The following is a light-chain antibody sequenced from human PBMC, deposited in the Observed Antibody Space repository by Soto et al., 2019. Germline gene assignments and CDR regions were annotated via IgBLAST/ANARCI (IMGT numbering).Light chain of an antibody. J-gene: IGKJ5*01. V-gene: IGKV3-15*01. CDR3: VQSNILPT. CDR1: QNVDSN. CDR2: GAS. Sequence: EIVLPQYPGPLSLSPGERSTLSCRASQNVDSNYLAWYQQKPGQAPRLLMYGASTRATAIPARFSGSGSGTEFTLTINSLQSEDFAVYYCVQSNILPTFAQGGLLEV.